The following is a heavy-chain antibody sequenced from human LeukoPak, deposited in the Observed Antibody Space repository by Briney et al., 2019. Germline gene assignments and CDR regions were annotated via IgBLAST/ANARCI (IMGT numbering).Heavy chain of an antibody. J-gene: IGHJ4*02. CDR2: IYYSGST. CDR3: ARFNSGSYQHYFDY. V-gene: IGHV4-39*07. CDR1: GGSISSSSYY. D-gene: IGHD1-26*01. Sequence: PSETLSLTCTVSGGSISSSSYYWGWIRQPPGEGLEWIGSIYYSGSTYYNPSLKSRVTISVDTSKNQFSLKLTSVTAADTAVYYCARFNSGSYQHYFDYWGQGTLVTVSS.